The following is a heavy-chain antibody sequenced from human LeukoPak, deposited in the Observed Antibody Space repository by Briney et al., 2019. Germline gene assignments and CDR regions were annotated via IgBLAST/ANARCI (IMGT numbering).Heavy chain of an antibody. CDR2: ISASETSI. CDR3: VRDNLENQWLERSH. D-gene: IGHD6-19*01. V-gene: IGHV3-48*03. J-gene: IGHJ4*02. CDR1: GFTFSLYN. Sequence: GGSLRLSCAASGFTFSLYNMNWVRQAPGKGLEWVSQISASETSIKYADSVRGRFTISRDNVKNSVYLQMNSLRAEDTAIYYCVRDNLENQWLERSHWGQGTLVTVSS.